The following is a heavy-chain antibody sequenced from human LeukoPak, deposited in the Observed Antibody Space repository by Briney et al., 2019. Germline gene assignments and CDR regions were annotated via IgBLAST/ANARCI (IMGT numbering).Heavy chain of an antibody. V-gene: IGHV4-59*01. CDR1: GGSISSYY. CDR3: ARARRLAVAGTTWGYYLDY. Sequence: PSETLSLTCTVSGGSISSYYWSWIRQPPGKGLEWIGYIYYSGSTNYNPSLKSRVTISVDTSKNQFSLKLSSVTAADTAVYYCARARRLAVAGTTWGYYLDYWGQGTLVTVSS. J-gene: IGHJ4*02. D-gene: IGHD6-19*01. CDR2: IYYSGST.